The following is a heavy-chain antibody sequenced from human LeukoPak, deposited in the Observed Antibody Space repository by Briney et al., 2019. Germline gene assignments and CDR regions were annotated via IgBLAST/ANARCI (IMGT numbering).Heavy chain of an antibody. Sequence: GGSLRLSCSASGFTVTSNYMSWVRQAPGKGLEWVSVIYSGGSTYYADSVKGRFTISRDSSKNTLYLQMNSLRAEDTAVYYCARLTSITIFGDAFDIWGQGTMVTVSS. J-gene: IGHJ3*02. V-gene: IGHV3-53*01. D-gene: IGHD3-9*01. CDR1: GFTVTSNY. CDR2: IYSGGST. CDR3: ARLTSITIFGDAFDI.